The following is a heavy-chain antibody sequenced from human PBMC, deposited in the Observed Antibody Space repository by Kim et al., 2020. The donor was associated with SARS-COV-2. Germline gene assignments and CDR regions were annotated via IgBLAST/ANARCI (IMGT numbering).Heavy chain of an antibody. V-gene: IGHV3-48*04. D-gene: IGHD3-16*01. CDR1: GFSFGGHS. CDR2: IMSSGSLI. J-gene: IGHJ5*02. CDR3: ARGLGSYDYKNHRFDP. Sequence: GGSLRLSCAASGFSFGGHSMNWVRQAPGKGLEWIAYIMSSGSLIFYADSVKGRFTISRDNARNSLYLQMSSLRAEDTAVYYCARGLGSYDYKNHRFDPWGQRTPVTVSS.